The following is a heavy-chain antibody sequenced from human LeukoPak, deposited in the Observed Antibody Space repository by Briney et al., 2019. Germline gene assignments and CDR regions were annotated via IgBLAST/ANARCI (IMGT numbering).Heavy chain of an antibody. CDR2: IYHSGST. Sequence: GSLRLSCAASGFTFISFAMSWVRQPPGKGLEWIGEIYHSGSTNYNPSLKGRVTISLDKSKNQFSLKLSSVTAADTAVYYCARGIAVNYFYYIDVWGKGTTVTVSS. J-gene: IGHJ6*03. D-gene: IGHD6-19*01. CDR3: ARGIAVNYFYYIDV. CDR1: GFTFISFAM. V-gene: IGHV4-4*02.